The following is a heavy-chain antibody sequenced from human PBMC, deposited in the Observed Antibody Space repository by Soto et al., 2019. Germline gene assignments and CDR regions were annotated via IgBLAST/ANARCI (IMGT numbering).Heavy chain of an antibody. J-gene: IGHJ3*02. CDR3: AREVHSAAASDAFDI. V-gene: IGHV4-31*03. CDR1: GGSISSDNYF. D-gene: IGHD2-15*01. Sequence: SETLSLTCTVCGGSISSDNYFWSWIRQHPGKGLEWIGYIDYIGRAYYNPSLKSRVTTSVDTSKNQFSLRLSSVTVADTATYYCAREVHSAAASDAFDIWGEGTVVTFSS. CDR2: IDYIGRA.